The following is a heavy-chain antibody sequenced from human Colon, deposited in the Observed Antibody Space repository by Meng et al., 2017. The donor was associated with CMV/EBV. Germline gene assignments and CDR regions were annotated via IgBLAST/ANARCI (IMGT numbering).Heavy chain of an antibody. CDR2: TFYRSKYYN. J-gene: IGHJ4*02. D-gene: IGHD3-10*02. CDR3: ARDWGDVRGGFDF. V-gene: IGHV6-1*01. CDR1: GDSVSSNSAA. Sequence: QVQLQQSGPGLVKPSQTLSLTFAIPGDSVSSNSAAWNWIRQSPSRGLEWLGRTFYRSKYYNDYALSVKSRITINPDTSKNQFSLQLNSVTPEDTAIYYCARDWGDVRGGFDFWGQGTLVTVSS.